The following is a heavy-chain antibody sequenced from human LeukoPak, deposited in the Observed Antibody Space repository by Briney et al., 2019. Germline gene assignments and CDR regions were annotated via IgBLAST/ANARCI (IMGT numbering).Heavy chain of an antibody. CDR2: IGGGGTNT. V-gene: IGHV3-23*01. Sequence: GGSLRLSCAASGFTFTDFAMNWVRQAPGKGLEWVSGIGGGGTNTDYADSVKGRFTISRDNSKNTLTLQMSSLRADDTAVYLCAKDARGYHRPIDHWGQGILVTVSS. J-gene: IGHJ4*02. D-gene: IGHD3-22*01. CDR1: GFTFTDFA. CDR3: AKDARGYHRPIDH.